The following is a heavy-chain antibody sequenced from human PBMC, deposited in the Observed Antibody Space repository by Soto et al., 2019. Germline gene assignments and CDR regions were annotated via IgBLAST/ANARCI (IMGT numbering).Heavy chain of an antibody. CDR1: GFTSSGIS. J-gene: IGHJ4*02. Sequence: GSLRLSCAASGFTSSGISTNWVSQAPGKGLEWVSSVTSSLSSMLYADSGKGRFTTSSDDAKHSLFLQMNSLRADATAVYCCGREAAFASSGYALDYWGLGTLVTVSS. CDR2: VTSSLSSM. D-gene: IGHD3-22*01. CDR3: GREAAFASSGYALDY. V-gene: IGHV3-21*01.